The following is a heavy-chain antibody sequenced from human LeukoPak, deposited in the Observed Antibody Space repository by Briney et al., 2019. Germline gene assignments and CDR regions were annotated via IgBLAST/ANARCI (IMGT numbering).Heavy chain of an antibody. J-gene: IGHJ4*02. Sequence: SETLSLTCTVSGGSISSSSYYWGWIRQPPGKGLEWIGSIYYSGSTYYNPSLKSRVTISVDTSKNQFSLKLTSVTAADTAVYYCAGVLLSFSRHFDYWGQGTLVTVSS. CDR2: IYYSGST. CDR1: GGSISSSSYY. D-gene: IGHD2/OR15-2a*01. CDR3: AGVLLSFSRHFDY. V-gene: IGHV4-39*07.